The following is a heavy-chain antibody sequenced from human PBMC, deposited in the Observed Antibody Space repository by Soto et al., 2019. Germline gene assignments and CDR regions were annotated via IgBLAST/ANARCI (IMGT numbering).Heavy chain of an antibody. CDR2: LSGDSSDR. D-gene: IGHD1-7*01. V-gene: IGHV3-23*01. CDR3: ARTTAVPNTLRSRYFFDY. J-gene: IGHJ4*02. Sequence: LRLSCAASGFTFSSYAMSWVRQAPGKGLEWVSSLSGDSSDRYYADYVMGRFTISRDYSKNTLFLQMNSLRAEDTALYYCARTTAVPNTLRSRYFFDYWGQGTLVTVSS. CDR1: GFTFSSYA.